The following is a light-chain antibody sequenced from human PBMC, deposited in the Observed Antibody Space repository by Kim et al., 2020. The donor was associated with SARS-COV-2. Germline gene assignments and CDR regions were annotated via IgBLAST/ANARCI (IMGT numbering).Light chain of an antibody. Sequence: QSALTQPASVSGSPGQSITISCTGTSSDVGGYDYVSWYQHHPGKAPKLMIYEVSNRPSGVSNRFFGSKSGNTASLTISGLQAEDEADYYCSSYTSNSTLVFGGGTQLTVL. CDR2: EVS. V-gene: IGLV2-14*01. J-gene: IGLJ3*02. CDR3: SSYTSNSTLV. CDR1: SSDVGGYDY.